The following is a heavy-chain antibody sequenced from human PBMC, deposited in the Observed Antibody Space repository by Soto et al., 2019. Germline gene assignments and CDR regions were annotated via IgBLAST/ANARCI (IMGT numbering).Heavy chain of an antibody. CDR1: GFTFSNAW. CDR3: TTSGYCSGGSCYSGYYYYGMDV. Sequence: GGSLRLSCAASGFTFSNAWMNWVRQAPGKGLEWVGRIKSKTDGGTTDYAAPVKGRFTISRDDSKNTLHLQMNSLKTEDTAVYYCTTSGYCSGGSCYSGYYYYGMDVWGQGTTVTVSS. V-gene: IGHV3-15*07. J-gene: IGHJ6*02. CDR2: IKSKTDGGTT. D-gene: IGHD2-15*01.